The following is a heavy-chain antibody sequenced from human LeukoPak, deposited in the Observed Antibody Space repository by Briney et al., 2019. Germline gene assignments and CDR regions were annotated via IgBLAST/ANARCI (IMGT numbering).Heavy chain of an antibody. CDR2: INHSGST. D-gene: IGHD3-22*01. CDR3: ARDQYYYDSSGYFHDAFDI. Sequence: SETLSLTCAVYGGSFSGYYWSWIRQPSGKGLEWIGEINHSGSTNYNPSLKSRVTISVDTSKNQFSLKLSSVTAADTAVYYCARDQYYYDSSGYFHDAFDIWGQGTMVTVSS. J-gene: IGHJ3*02. V-gene: IGHV4-34*01. CDR1: GGSFSGYY.